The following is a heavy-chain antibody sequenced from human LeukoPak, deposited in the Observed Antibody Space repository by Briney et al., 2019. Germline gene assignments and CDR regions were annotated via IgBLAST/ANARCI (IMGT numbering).Heavy chain of an antibody. CDR3: ARDFSPDAFDI. CDR2: ISGSGGST. J-gene: IGHJ3*02. CDR1: GFTFSSYA. Sequence: GGSQRLSCAASGFTFSSYAMSWVRQAPGKGLEWVSAISGSGGSTYYADSVKGRFTISRDNAKNSLYLQMNSLRAEDTAVYYCARDFSPDAFDIWGQGTMVTVSS. V-gene: IGHV3-23*01.